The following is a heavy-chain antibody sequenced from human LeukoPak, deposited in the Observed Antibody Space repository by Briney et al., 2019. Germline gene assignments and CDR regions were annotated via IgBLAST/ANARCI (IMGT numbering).Heavy chain of an antibody. CDR2: TNPNSGGT. Sequence: ASVKVSCKASGYTFTGYYMHRVRHAPGQGLEWKGLTNPNSGGTNYAQKLQGRVTMTRDTSISTAYMELSRLRSDDTAVYYCARDQEVYSSSWSGYYYYMDVWGKGTTVTVSS. V-gene: IGHV1-2*02. CDR3: ARDQEVYSSSWSGYYYYMDV. CDR1: GYTFTGYY. J-gene: IGHJ6*03. D-gene: IGHD6-13*01.